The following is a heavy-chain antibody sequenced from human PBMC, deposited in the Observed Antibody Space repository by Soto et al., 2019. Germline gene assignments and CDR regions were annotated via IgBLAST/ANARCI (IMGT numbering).Heavy chain of an antibody. CDR2: IYYSGST. CDR1: GGSISSGGYY. CDR3: ARVGGINWFDP. V-gene: IGHV4-31*03. Sequence: SETLSLTCTVSGGSISSGGYYWSWIRQHPGKGLEWIGYIYYSGSTYYNPSLKSRVTISVDTSKNQFSLKLSSVTAEDTAVYYCARVGGINWFDPWGQGTLVTVFS. D-gene: IGHD3-16*01. J-gene: IGHJ5*02.